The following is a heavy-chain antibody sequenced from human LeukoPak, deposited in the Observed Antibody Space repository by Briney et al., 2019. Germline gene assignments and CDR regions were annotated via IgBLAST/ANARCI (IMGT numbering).Heavy chain of an antibody. CDR3: ARDGGSYSLSWFDP. V-gene: IGHV4-61*02. CDR1: GGSISSGSHY. D-gene: IGHD1-26*01. J-gene: IGHJ5*02. CDR2: IYTSGST. Sequence: SETLSLTCTVSGGSISSGSHYWSWIRQPAGKGLEWIGRIYTSGSTNYNPSLNSRVTISVDTSKNQFSLKLTSVTAADTAVYYCARDGGSYSLSWFDPWGQGTLVTVSS.